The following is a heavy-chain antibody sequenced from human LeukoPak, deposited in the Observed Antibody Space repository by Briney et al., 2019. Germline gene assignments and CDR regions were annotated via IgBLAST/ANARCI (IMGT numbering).Heavy chain of an antibody. D-gene: IGHD3-22*01. V-gene: IGHV3-30*18. CDR1: GFTFSSYG. Sequence: GGSLRLSCAASGFTFSSYGMHWVRQAPGKGLEWVAVISYDGSNKYYADSVKGRFTISRDNSKNTLYLQMNSLRAEDTAVYYCAKDAFGYTMTPYYFDYWGQGTLVTVSS. J-gene: IGHJ4*02. CDR2: ISYDGSNK. CDR3: AKDAFGYTMTPYYFDY.